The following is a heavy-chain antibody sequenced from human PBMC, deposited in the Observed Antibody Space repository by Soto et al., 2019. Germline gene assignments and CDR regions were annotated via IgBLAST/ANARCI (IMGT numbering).Heavy chain of an antibody. CDR3: ARLRLSPQYGMDV. V-gene: IGHV3-30-3*01. Sequence: GGSLRLSCAASGFTFSSYAMHWVRQAPGKGLEWVAVISYDGSNKYYADSVKGRFTISRDNSKNTLYLQMNSLRAEDTAVYYCARLRLSPQYGMDVWGQGTTVTVSS. CDR1: GFTFSSYA. CDR2: ISYDGSNK. J-gene: IGHJ6*02. D-gene: IGHD3-10*01.